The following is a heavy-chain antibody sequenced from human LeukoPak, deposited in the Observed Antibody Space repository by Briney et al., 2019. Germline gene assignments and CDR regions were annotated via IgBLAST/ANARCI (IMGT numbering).Heavy chain of an antibody. J-gene: IGHJ4*02. D-gene: IGHD1-26*01. CDR1: GFTFSSYG. V-gene: IGHV3-30*18. CDR3: AKEERIVGATAYYFDY. Sequence: GGSLRLSCAASGFTFSSYGMHWVRQAPGKGLEGVAVISYDGSNKYYADSVKGRFTISRDNSKNTLYLQMNSLRAEDTAVYYCAKEERIVGATAYYFDYWGQGTLVTVSS. CDR2: ISYDGSNK.